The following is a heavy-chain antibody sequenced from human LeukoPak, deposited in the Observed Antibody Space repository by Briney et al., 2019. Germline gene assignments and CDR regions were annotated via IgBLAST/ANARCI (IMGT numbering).Heavy chain of an antibody. D-gene: IGHD3-22*01. CDR3: ARALWEYYYDSSGYPDAFDI. CDR1: GFTFSSYS. CDR2: ISSSSSYI. Sequence: GGSLRLSCAASGFTFSSYSMTWVRQAPGKGLEWVSSISSSSSYIYYADSVKGRFTISRDNAKNSLYLQMNSLRAEDTAVYYCARALWEYYYDSSGYPDAFDIWGQGTMVTVSS. V-gene: IGHV3-21*01. J-gene: IGHJ3*02.